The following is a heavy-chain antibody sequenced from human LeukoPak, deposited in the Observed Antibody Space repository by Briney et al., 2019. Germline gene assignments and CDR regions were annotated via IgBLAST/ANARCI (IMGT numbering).Heavy chain of an antibody. J-gene: IGHJ6*03. V-gene: IGHV4-38-2*02. CDR3: ARQVRVRGSGSYSYYYYMDV. CDR1: GYSISSNYY. D-gene: IGHD3-10*01. CDR2: IYHSGST. Sequence: SETLSLTCTVSGYSISSNYYWGWIRQPPGKGLEWIGSIYHSGSTYYNPSLKSRVTISVDTSKNQFSLKLSSVTAADTAVYYCARQVRVRGSGSYSYYYYMDVWGKGTTVTISS.